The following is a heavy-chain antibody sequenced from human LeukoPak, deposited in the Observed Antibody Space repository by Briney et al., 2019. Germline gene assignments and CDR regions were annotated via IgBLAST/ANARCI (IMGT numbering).Heavy chain of an antibody. Sequence: SETLSLTCTVSGGSISSYYWSWIRQPPGKGLEWIGYIYYSGSTNYNPPLKSRVTISVDTSKNQFSLKLSSVTAADTAVYYCARTLERSSYDFWSGYGYWGQGTLVTVSS. CDR3: ARTLERSSYDFWSGYGY. J-gene: IGHJ4*02. V-gene: IGHV4-59*01. CDR1: GGSISSYY. D-gene: IGHD3-3*01. CDR2: IYYSGST.